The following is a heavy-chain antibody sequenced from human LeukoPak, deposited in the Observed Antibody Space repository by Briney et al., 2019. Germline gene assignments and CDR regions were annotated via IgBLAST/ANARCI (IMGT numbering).Heavy chain of an antibody. CDR1: GYSFTNYW. D-gene: IGHD3-10*01. CDR2: IYPGGDSDT. V-gene: IGHV5-51*01. Sequence: GESLKISCKVSGYSFTNYWIGWVRQMPVKGLEWMGIIYPGGDSDTRYSPSFQGQVTISADKSISTAYLQWSSLKASDTAMYYCASEEVGEFSYHDGFDIWGQGTMVTVSS. CDR3: ASEEVGEFSYHDGFDI. J-gene: IGHJ3*02.